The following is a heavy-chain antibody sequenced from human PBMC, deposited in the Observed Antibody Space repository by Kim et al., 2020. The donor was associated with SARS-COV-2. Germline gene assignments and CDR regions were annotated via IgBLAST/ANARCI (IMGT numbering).Heavy chain of an antibody. CDR3: ARHSGWDYATLYYYYGMDV. CDR2: IYYSGST. D-gene: IGHD3-22*01. CDR1: GGSISSSSYY. Sequence: SETLSLTCTVSGGSISSSSYYWGWIRQPPGKGLEWIGSIYYSGSTYYNPSLKSRVTISVDTSKNQFSLKLSSVTAADTAVYYCARHSGWDYATLYYYYGMDVWGQGTTVTVSS. J-gene: IGHJ6*02. V-gene: IGHV4-39*01.